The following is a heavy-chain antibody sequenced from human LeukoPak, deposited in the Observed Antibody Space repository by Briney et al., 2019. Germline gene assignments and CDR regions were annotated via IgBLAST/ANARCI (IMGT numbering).Heavy chain of an antibody. CDR1: GGSISSSSYY. CDR3: ARATMVRGQQPQKHYYMDV. D-gene: IGHD3-10*01. V-gene: IGHV4-39*07. Sequence: PSETLSLTCTVSGGSISSSSYYWGWIRQPPGKGLEWIGSIYYSGSTYYNPSLKSRVTISVDTSKNQFSLKLSSVTAADTAVYYCARATMVRGQQPQKHYYMDVWGKGTTVTISS. J-gene: IGHJ6*03. CDR2: IYYSGST.